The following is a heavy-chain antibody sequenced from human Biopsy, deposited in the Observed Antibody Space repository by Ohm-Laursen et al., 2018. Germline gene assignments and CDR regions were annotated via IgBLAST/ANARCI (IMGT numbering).Heavy chain of an antibody. D-gene: IGHD3-22*01. CDR2: VDWDDYK. J-gene: IGHJ6*02. CDR1: GFSLSARGMC. V-gene: IGHV2-70*12. CDR3: AHSGYYDSSGYYPYAYHHYVMDV. Sequence: TQTLTLTSSFSGFSLSARGMCVSWIRQAPGKALEWLARVDWDDYKDYSASLQTKLSISKDTSNDQVVLTMTNMDPVDTATYYCAHSGYYDSSGYYPYAYHHYVMDVWGQGTTVTASS.